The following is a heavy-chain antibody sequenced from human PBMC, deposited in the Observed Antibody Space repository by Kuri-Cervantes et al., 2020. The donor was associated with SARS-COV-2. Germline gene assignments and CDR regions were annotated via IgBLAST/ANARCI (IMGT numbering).Heavy chain of an antibody. J-gene: IGHJ4*02. CDR2: FDPEDGET. Sequence: ASVKVSCKFSGYTPTDLSMHWVRLSPGTGLEWMGGFDPEDGETIYAQKFQGRVTMTEDTSTDTAYMELSSLRSEDTAVYYCATARDIVVVPAASLEIWGQGTLVTVS. V-gene: IGHV1-24*01. CDR3: ATARDIVVVPAASLEI. CDR1: GYTPTDLS. D-gene: IGHD2-2*01.